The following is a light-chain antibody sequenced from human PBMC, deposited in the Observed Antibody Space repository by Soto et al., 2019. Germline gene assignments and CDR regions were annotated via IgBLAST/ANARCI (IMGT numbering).Light chain of an antibody. Sequence: EIVLTQSPGTLSLSPGERATLSCRASQRVSSGYLAWYQQKPGQAPRLLIYGASSRATGIPDRFSGSGSRTDFTLTISRLEPEDFAVYYCQQYGSSLLTFGGGTKVDIK. CDR2: GAS. V-gene: IGKV3-20*01. CDR1: QRVSSGY. CDR3: QQYGSSLLT. J-gene: IGKJ4*01.